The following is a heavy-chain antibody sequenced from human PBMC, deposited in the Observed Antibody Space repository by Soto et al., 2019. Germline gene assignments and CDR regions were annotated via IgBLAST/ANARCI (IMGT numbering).Heavy chain of an antibody. CDR3: AREMANNRYYDYGMDV. CDR2: IIPIFGTA. Sequence: QVQLVQSGAEVKKPGSSVKVSCKASGGTFSSYAISWVRQAPGQGLEWLGGIIPIFGTANYAQKFQGRVTITADERPRTVYVELSSLRSEDTAVYYCAREMANNRYYDYGMDVWGQGTTVTVSS. CDR1: GGTFSSYA. J-gene: IGHJ6*02. V-gene: IGHV1-69*01. D-gene: IGHD1-1*01.